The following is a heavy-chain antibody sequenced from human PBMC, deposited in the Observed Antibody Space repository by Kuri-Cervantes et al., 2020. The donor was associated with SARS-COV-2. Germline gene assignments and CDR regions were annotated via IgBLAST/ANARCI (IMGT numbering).Heavy chain of an antibody. CDR3: AKHMSTVTTYAHNVDAFDI. J-gene: IGHJ3*02. Sequence: GESLKISCAASGFTFSSYAMSWVRQAPGKGLEWVSAISGSGGSTYYADSVKCRFTISRDNSKNTLYLQMNSLRAEDTAEYYCAKHMSTVTTYAHNVDAFDIWGQGTMVTVSS. D-gene: IGHD4-17*01. CDR2: ISGSGGST. CDR1: GFTFSSYA. V-gene: IGHV3-23*01.